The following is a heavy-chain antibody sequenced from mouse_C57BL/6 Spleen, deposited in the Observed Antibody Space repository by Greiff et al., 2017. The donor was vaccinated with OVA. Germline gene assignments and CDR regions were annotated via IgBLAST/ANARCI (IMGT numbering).Heavy chain of an antibody. CDR3: ARGGTVVATDY. CDR2: IDPSDSYT. D-gene: IGHD1-1*01. CDR1: GYTFTSYW. V-gene: IGHV1-50*01. Sequence: QVQLKQPGAELVKPGASVKLSCKASGYTFTSYWMQWVKQRPGQGLEWIGEIDPSDSYTNYNQKFKGKATLTVDTSSSTAYMQLSSLTSEDSAVYYCARGGTVVATDYWGQGTTLTVSS. J-gene: IGHJ2*01.